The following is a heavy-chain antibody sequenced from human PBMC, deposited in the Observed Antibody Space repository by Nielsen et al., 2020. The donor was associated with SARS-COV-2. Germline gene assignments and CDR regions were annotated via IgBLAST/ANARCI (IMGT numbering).Heavy chain of an antibody. J-gene: IGHJ6*02. V-gene: IGHV5-51*01. Sequence: GESLKISCKGSGYSFTSYWIGWVRQMPGKGLEWMGIIYPGDSDTRYSPSFQGQVTISVDKSISTAYLQWSSLKASDTAMYYCARLSDYDFWSGAYYYYGMDVWGQGTTVTVSS. D-gene: IGHD3-3*01. CDR1: GYSFTSYW. CDR2: IYPGDSDT. CDR3: ARLSDYDFWSGAYYYYGMDV.